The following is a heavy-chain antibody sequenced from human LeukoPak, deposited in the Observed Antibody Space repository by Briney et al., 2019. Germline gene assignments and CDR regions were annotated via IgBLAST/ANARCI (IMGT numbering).Heavy chain of an antibody. J-gene: IGHJ4*02. Sequence: GRPLRLSCAASGFTFSSYGMHWVRQAPGKGLEWVAVISYDGSNKYYADSVKGRFTISRDNSKNTLYLQMNSLRAEDTAVYYCAKDLGLYYYGSGSYADYWGQGTLVTVSS. V-gene: IGHV3-30*18. CDR2: ISYDGSNK. CDR1: GFTFSSYG. CDR3: AKDLGLYYYGSGSYADY. D-gene: IGHD3-10*01.